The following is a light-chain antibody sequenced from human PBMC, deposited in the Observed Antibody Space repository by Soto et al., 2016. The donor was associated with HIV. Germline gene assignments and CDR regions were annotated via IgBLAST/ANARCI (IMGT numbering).Light chain of an antibody. V-gene: IGLV3-21*03. CDR2: DDS. Sequence: SSELTQAPSVSVAPGKTARISCGGINIGSKSVQWYQQQPGQAPVLVVYDDSDRPSGIPERFSGSNSGNTATLTISRVEAGDEADYYCQVWNSGSDHPVFGGGTKLTVL. CDR1: NIGSKS. J-gene: IGLJ3*02. CDR3: QVWNSGSDHPV.